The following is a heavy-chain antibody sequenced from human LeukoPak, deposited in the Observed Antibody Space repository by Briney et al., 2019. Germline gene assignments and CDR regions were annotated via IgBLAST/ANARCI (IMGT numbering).Heavy chain of an antibody. CDR1: GFTFSSYS. V-gene: IGHV3-48*01. J-gene: IGHJ4*02. D-gene: IGHD2-15*01. CDR2: ISSSSSTI. Sequence: GGSLRLFCAASGFTFSSYSMNWVRQAPGKGLEWVSYISSSSSTIYYADSVKGRFTISRDNAKNSLYLQMNSLRAEDTAVYYCARDDKVAPLDYWGQGTLVTVSS. CDR3: ARDDKVAPLDY.